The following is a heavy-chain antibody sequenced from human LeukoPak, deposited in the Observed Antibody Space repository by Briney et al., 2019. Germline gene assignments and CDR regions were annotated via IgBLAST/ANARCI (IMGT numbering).Heavy chain of an antibody. CDR2: ICSSSACI. D-gene: IGHD6-19*01. CDR3: ARAAPSSGINDF. Sequence: GGSLRLSCAASGFTFSTHAMTWVRQAPGERLEWVSSICSSSACIYYADSVKGRFTISRDDAKNSLYLQMSSLRAEDTALYYCARAAPSSGINDFWGQGTLVTVSS. CDR1: GFTFSTHA. V-gene: IGHV3-21*01. J-gene: IGHJ4*02.